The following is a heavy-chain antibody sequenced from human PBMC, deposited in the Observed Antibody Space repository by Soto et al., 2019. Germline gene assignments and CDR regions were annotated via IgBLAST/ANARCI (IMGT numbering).Heavy chain of an antibody. J-gene: IGHJ6*02. D-gene: IGHD6-13*01. CDR1: GGSISSGDYY. V-gene: IGHV4-30-4*01. CDR3: ARSIAAAGKSYYYYGMDV. Sequence: SETLSLTCTVSGGSISSGDYYWSWIRQPPGKGLEWIGDIYYSGSTYYNPSLKSRVTISVDTSKNQFSLKLSSVTAADTAVYYCARSIAAAGKSYYYYGMDVWGQGTTVTVSS. CDR2: IYYSGST.